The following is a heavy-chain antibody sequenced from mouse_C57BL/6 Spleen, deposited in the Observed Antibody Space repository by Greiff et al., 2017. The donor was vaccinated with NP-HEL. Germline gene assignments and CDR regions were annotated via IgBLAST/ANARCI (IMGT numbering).Heavy chain of an antibody. CDR2: INPSNGGT. V-gene: IGHV1-53*01. CDR3: ASTSSGYAMDY. Sequence: VQLQQSGTELVKPGASVKLSCKASGYTFTSYWMHWVKQRPGQGLEWIGNINPSNGGTYYNEKFKSKATLTVDKSSSTAYMQLSSLTSEDSAVYYCASTSSGYAMDYWGQGTSVTVSS. J-gene: IGHJ4*01. D-gene: IGHD3-2*02. CDR1: GYTFTSYW.